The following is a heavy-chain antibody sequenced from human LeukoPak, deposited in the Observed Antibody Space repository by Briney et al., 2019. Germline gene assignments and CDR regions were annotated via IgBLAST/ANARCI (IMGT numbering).Heavy chain of an antibody. V-gene: IGHV3-23*01. D-gene: IGHD6-19*01. CDR3: AKDLVSSGWSSSLFDP. Sequence: PGRSLRLSCAASGFTFSSYAMNWVRPAPGKGLEWVSGISSSSDRMYYADSVKGRFTISRDNSKNTLYLQMNSLRAEDTAVYYCAKDLVSSGWSSSLFDPWGQGTLVTVSS. CDR2: ISSSSDRM. J-gene: IGHJ5*02. CDR1: GFTFSSYA.